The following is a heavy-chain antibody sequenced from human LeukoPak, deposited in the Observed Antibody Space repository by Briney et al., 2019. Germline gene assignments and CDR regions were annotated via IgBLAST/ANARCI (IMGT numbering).Heavy chain of an antibody. D-gene: IGHD3-16*01. V-gene: IGHV4-39*07. CDR2: IYYSGST. J-gene: IGHJ4*02. CDR3: ASRLAAGFEGYFDY. CDR1: GGSISSSSYY. Sequence: SETLSLTCTVSGGSISSSSYYWGWVRQPPGKGLEWIGSIYYSGSTYYNPSLKSRVIISVDTSKNQFSLKMTSVTAADTAVYYCASRLAAGFEGYFDYWGRGILVTVSS.